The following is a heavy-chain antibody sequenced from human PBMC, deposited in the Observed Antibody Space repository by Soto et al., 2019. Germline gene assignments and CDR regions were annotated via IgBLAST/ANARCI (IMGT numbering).Heavy chain of an antibody. CDR2: INHSGDT. Sequence: QVQLQQWGAGLLKPSETLSLTCAVYGGPFSGYYWSWLRQTPEKGLEWIGEINHSGDTKYNPTLESRVTISVDTSKNQFSLKVNSVSAADTAVYYCARTGGMDVWGQGATVTVSS. CDR3: ARTGGMDV. V-gene: IGHV4-34*01. CDR1: GGPFSGYY. J-gene: IGHJ6*02.